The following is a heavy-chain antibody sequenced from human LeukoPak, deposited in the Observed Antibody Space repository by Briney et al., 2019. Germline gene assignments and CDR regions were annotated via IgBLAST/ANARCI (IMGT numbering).Heavy chain of an antibody. V-gene: IGHV3-23*01. D-gene: IGHD2-15*01. Sequence: GGSLRLSCTVSGLSSYALSRVRRAPGKGLEWVSATSSSDAGKYYADSVRGRFTISRDNSRNTMYLQMNSLRVEDAAVYYCAKAPVTSCRGAFCYPFDSWGQGTLVTVSS. CDR2: TSSSDAGK. CDR3: AKAPVTSCRGAFCYPFDS. J-gene: IGHJ4*02. CDR1: GLSSYA.